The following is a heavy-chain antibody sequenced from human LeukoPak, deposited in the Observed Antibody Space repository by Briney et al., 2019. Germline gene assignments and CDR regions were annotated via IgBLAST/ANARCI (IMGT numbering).Heavy chain of an antibody. CDR2: ISSSGSTI. D-gene: IGHD5-18*01. CDR3: ARTTEGGYTYNYFYYYYMDV. V-gene: IGHV3-48*03. CDR1: GFTFSSYE. J-gene: IGHJ6*03. Sequence: PGGSLRLSCAASGFTFSSYEMNWVRQAPGKGLEWVSYISSSGSTIYYADSVKGRFTISRDNAKNSLYLQMNSLRAEDTAVYYCARTTEGGYTYNYFYYYYMDVWGKGTTVTISS.